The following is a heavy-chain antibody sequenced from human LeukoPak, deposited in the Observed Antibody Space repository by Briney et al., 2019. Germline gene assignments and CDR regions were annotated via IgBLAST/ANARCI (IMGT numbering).Heavy chain of an antibody. J-gene: IGHJ6*02. CDR1: GFTFGDHA. CDR3: TRGPIHLRLYSGMDV. D-gene: IGHD5-18*01. Sequence: PGGSLRLSCKASGFTFGDHAMSWVRQAPGKGLEWVGFVRSKAYRGTSEYAASVKGRFIISRDDSKVIAYLQMNSLNIEATAVYYCTRGPIHLRLYSGMDVWGQGTTVIVSS. CDR2: VRSKAYRGTS. V-gene: IGHV3-49*04.